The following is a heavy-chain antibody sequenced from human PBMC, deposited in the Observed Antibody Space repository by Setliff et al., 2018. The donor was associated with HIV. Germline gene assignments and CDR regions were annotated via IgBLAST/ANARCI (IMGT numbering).Heavy chain of an antibody. Sequence: SETLSLTCNVSGDSISTSTYYWGWVRQSSGKGLEWIGSIAYSGSTTYSPSLRSRVTISVDTSKNQFSLRLRSVTAADTAVYYCARDPHYVDRSGYFSWFYFGYWGQGKLVTVSS. D-gene: IGHD3-22*01. CDR3: ARDPHYVDRSGYFSWFYFGY. J-gene: IGHJ4*02. CDR2: IAYSGST. V-gene: IGHV4-39*07. CDR1: GDSISTSTYY.